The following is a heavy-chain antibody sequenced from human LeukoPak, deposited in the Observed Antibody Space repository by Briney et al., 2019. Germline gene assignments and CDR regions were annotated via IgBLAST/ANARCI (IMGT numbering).Heavy chain of an antibody. V-gene: IGHV5-51*01. CDR1: GYSFTSYW. Sequence: GESLKISCKGSGYSFTSYWIGWVRQMPGKGLEWMGIIYPGDSDTRYSPSFQGQVTISADKSISTAYLQWSSLKASDTAMYYCAAYSSSPKNYYYGMDVWGQGTTVTVSS. CDR3: AAYSSSPKNYYYGMDV. J-gene: IGHJ6*02. D-gene: IGHD6-13*01. CDR2: IYPGDSDT.